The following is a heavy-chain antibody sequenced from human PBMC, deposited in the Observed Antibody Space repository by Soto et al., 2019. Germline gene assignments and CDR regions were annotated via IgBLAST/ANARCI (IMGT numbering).Heavy chain of an antibody. J-gene: IGHJ4*02. CDR3: ARGGHYGSELGDFDY. CDR1: GGSISSGGYY. CDR2: IYYSGST. Sequence: SETLSLTCTVSGGSISSGGYYWSWIRQHPGKGLEWIGYIYYSGSTYYNPSLKSRVTISVDTSKNQFSLKLSSVTAADTAVYYCARGGHYGSELGDFDYWGQGTLVTVSS. V-gene: IGHV4-31*03. D-gene: IGHD3-10*01.